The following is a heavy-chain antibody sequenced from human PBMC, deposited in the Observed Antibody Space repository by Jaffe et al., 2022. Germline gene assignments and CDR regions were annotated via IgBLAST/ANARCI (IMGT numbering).Heavy chain of an antibody. V-gene: IGHV4-34*01. Sequence: QVQLQQWGAGLLKPSETLSLTCAVYGGSFSGYYWSWIRQPPGKGLEWIGEINHSGSTNYNPSLKSRVTISVDTSKNQFSLKLSSVTAADTAVYYCASGYYYGSGSYHAFDIWGQGTMVTVSS. D-gene: IGHD3-10*01. CDR3: ASGYYYGSGSYHAFDI. CDR2: INHSGST. J-gene: IGHJ3*02. CDR1: GGSFSGYY.